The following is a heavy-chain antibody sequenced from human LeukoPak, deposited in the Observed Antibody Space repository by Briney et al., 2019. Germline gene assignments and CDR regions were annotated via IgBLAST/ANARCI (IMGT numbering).Heavy chain of an antibody. V-gene: IGHV3-23*01. CDR3: AKDIRGWLVGSGDY. D-gene: IGHD6-19*01. CDR1: GFTFSSYA. J-gene: IGHJ4*02. Sequence: GGSLRLSCAASGFTFSSYAMSWVRQAPGKGLEWVSAISGSGGSTYYADSVKGRFTISRDNSKNTLYLQMNSLRAEDTALYYCAKDIRGWLVGSGDYWGQGTLVTVSS. CDR2: ISGSGGST.